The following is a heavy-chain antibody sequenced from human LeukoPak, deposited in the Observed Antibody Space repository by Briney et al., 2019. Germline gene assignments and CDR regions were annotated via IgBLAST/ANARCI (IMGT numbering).Heavy chain of an antibody. J-gene: IGHJ4*02. V-gene: IGHV3-48*02. CDR3: ARGTYGEYGGPAY. D-gene: IGHD4-17*01. Sequence: PGGSLRLSCAASGFTFSSYCMNWVRQAPGKGLEWVSYISSSGGAMYYADSVRGRFTISRDNAENSLFLQMNSLRDEDTAVYYCARGTYGEYGGPAYWGQGTLVTVSS. CDR1: GFTFSSYC. CDR2: ISSSGGAM.